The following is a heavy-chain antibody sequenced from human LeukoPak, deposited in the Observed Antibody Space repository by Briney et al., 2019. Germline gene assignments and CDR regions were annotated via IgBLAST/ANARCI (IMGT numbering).Heavy chain of an antibody. CDR2: IYYSGST. CDR3: ARRAAYSSSWSSFDY. V-gene: IGHV4-31*03. Sequence: SQTLSLTCTVSGGSISSGGYYWSWIRQHPGKGLEWIGYIYYSGSTYYDPSLKSRVTISVDTSKNQFSLKLSSVTAADTAVYYCARRAAYSSSWSSFDYWGQGTLVTVSS. J-gene: IGHJ4*02. D-gene: IGHD6-13*01. CDR1: GGSISSGGYY.